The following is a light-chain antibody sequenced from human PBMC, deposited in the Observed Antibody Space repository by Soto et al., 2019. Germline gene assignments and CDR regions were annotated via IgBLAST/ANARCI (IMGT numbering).Light chain of an antibody. CDR2: GAS. V-gene: IGKV3-20*01. Sequence: ETVLTQSPGTLSLSPGERATLSCRASQSVRNNYLAWYQQKPGQAPRLLIYGASIRATGIPDRFSGSGSGTDFTLTISRLEPEDFAVYYCQQYGRSSWTFGQGTKVDIK. J-gene: IGKJ1*01. CDR3: QQYGRSSWT. CDR1: QSVRNNY.